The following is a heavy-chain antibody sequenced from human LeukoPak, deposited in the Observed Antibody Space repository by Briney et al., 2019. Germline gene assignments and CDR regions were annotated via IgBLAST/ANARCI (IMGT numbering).Heavy chain of an antibody. D-gene: IGHD1-26*01. CDR3: AREGQGKWELFGEVDY. CDR1: GFTFSSYE. CDR2: ISSSGSTI. Sequence: GGSLRLSCAASGFTFSSYEMNWVRQAPGKGLEWVSYISSSGSTIYYADSVKGRLIISRDNAKNSLYLQMNSLRAEDTAVYYCAREGQGKWELFGEVDYWGQGILVTVSS. J-gene: IGHJ4*02. V-gene: IGHV3-48*03.